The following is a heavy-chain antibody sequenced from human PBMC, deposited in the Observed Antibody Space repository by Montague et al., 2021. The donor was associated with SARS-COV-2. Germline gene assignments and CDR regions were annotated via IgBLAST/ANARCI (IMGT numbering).Heavy chain of an antibody. CDR2: ISSSSSYI. CDR1: GFTFSSRS. Sequence: SLRLSCAASGFTFSSRSMMWVRQAPGKGLEWVSSISSSSSYIYYADSVKGRFTISRDNANNSLYLQMNSLRAEDTAVYFCVRRGISSSWSHDAFDIWGQGTMVTVSS. D-gene: IGHD6-13*01. V-gene: IGHV3-21*01. CDR3: VRRGISSSWSHDAFDI. J-gene: IGHJ3*02.